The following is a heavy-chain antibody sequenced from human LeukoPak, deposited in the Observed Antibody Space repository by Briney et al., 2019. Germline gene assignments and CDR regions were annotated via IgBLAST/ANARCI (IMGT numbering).Heavy chain of an antibody. CDR2: ISAYNGHT. CDR1: GYTFSNYG. Sequence: ASVKDSCKASGYTFSNYGITWMRQAPGQGLEWMGWISAYNGHTNYAQKFQDRVVMTTDRSTGTAYMELRSVRSDDTAVYYCARCYSSSWQRLDNWGQGTLVIVSS. D-gene: IGHD6-13*01. CDR3: ARCYSSSWQRLDN. J-gene: IGHJ4*02. V-gene: IGHV1-18*01.